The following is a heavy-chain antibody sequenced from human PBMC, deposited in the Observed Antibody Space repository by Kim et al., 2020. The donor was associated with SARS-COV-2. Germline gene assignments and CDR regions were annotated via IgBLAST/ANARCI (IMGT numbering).Heavy chain of an antibody. CDR1: GGSFSGYY. D-gene: IGHD3-9*01. CDR2: INHSGST. Sequence: SETLSLTCAVYGGSFSGYYWSWIRQPPGKGLEWIGEINHSGSTNYNPSLKSRVTISVDTSKNQFSLKLSSVTAADTAVYYCARVGAYDILTGFFDYWGQG. V-gene: IGHV4-34*01. J-gene: IGHJ4*02. CDR3: ARVGAYDILTGFFDY.